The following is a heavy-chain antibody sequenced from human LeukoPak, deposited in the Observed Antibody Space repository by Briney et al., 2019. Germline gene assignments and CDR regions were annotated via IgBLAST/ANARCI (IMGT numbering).Heavy chain of an antibody. Sequence: GGSLRLSCAASGFTFSSYAMHWVRQAPGKGLEWVAVISYDGSNKYYADSVKGRFTISRDNSKNTLYLQMNSLRVEDTAVYYCARDPTTRSNQPQYYFDYWGQGTLVTVSS. CDR2: ISYDGSNK. J-gene: IGHJ4*02. CDR1: GFTFSSYA. CDR3: ARDPTTRSNQPQYYFDY. D-gene: IGHD4-17*01. V-gene: IGHV3-30*04.